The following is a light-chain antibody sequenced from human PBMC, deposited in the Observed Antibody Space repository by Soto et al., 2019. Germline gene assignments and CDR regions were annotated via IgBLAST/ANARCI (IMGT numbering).Light chain of an antibody. V-gene: IGLV2-14*01. CDR2: EVS. CDR3: SSFTGSSTLHVV. CDR1: SSDVGGYNY. Sequence: QSALTQPASVSGSPGQSITISCTGTSSDVGGYNYVSWYQHHPGKAPKVMIYEVSNRPSGVSDRFSGSKSANTASLTISGLQAEDEADYYCSSFTGSSTLHVVFGGGTKVTVL. J-gene: IGLJ2*01.